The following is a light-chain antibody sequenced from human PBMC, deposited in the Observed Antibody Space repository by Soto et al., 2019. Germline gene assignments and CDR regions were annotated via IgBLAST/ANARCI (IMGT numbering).Light chain of an antibody. CDR3: QSYDSSLRGV. CDR1: SSNIGAGYD. V-gene: IGLV1-40*01. CDR2: GNS. J-gene: IGLJ1*01. Sequence: QSVLTPPPSVSGAPGQRVTISCTGSSSNIGAGYDVHWYQQLPGTAPKLLLYGNSNRPSGVPDRFSGSKSGTSASLAITGLQADDEADYYCQSYDSSLRGVFGTGTQLTVL.